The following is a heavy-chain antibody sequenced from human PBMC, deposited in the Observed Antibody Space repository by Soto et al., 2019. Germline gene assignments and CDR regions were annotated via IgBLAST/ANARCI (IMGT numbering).Heavy chain of an antibody. J-gene: IGHJ3*02. V-gene: IGHV1-46*01. CDR1: GYTFTIYY. CDR2: INPSGGST. CDR3: ARDTQHTYYDILTGYTLGAFDI. Sequence: ASVKVSCKASGYTFTIYYMHWVRQAPGQGLEWMGIINPSGGSTSYAQKFQGRVTMTRDTSTSTVYMELSSLRSEDTAVYYCARDTQHTYYDILTGYTLGAFDIWGQGTMVTVSS. D-gene: IGHD3-9*01.